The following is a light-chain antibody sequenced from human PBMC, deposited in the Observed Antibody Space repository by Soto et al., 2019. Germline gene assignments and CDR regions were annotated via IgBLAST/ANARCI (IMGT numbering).Light chain of an antibody. CDR3: QHYDNLPRVT. CDR2: DAS. CDR1: PDISNY. V-gene: IGKV1-33*01. Sequence: DIQMTQSPSSLSASVGERVTITCQARPDISNYLIWYQQKPGKAPKLLIYDASNLETGVPSRFSGSGSGTDFILTISSLQPEDTGTYYCQHYDNLPRVTFGPGTKVEIK. J-gene: IGKJ3*01.